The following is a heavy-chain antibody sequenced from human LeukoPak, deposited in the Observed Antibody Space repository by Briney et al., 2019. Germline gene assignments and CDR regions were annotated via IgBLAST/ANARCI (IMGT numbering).Heavy chain of an antibody. V-gene: IGHV4-59*01. CDR3: ARDQLPRWFDP. Sequence: PSETLSLTCTVSGGSISSYYWSWIRQPPGKGLEWIGYIYYSGSTNYNPSLKSRVTISVDTSKNQFSLKLSSVTAADTAVYYCARDQLPRWFDPWGQGTLVTVSS. CDR1: GGSISSYY. J-gene: IGHJ5*02. D-gene: IGHD2-2*01. CDR2: IYYSGST.